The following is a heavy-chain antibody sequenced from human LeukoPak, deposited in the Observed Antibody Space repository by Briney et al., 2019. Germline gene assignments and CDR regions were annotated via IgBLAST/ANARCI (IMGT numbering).Heavy chain of an antibody. D-gene: IGHD3-10*01. CDR3: AGTYGSGSYFADYYYYGMDV. V-gene: IGHV4-59*01. Sequence: SETLSLTCTVSGGSISSYYWSWIRQPPGKGLECIGYIYYSGSTNYNPSLKSRVTISVDTSKNQFSLKLSSVTAADTAVYYCAGTYGSGSYFADYYYYGMDVWGQGTTVTVSS. CDR1: GGSISSYY. J-gene: IGHJ6*02. CDR2: IYYSGST.